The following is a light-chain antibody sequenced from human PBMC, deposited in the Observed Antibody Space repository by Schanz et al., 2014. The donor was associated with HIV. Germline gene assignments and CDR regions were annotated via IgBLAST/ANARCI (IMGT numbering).Light chain of an antibody. J-gene: IGLJ2*01. CDR1: SSNIGSNY. CDR3: QSFDRSLGGVV. Sequence: QSVLTQPPSASGTPGQRVTISCSGSSSNIGSNYVYWYQQLPETAPKVLIYRNNQRPSGVPDRFSGSKSVNSASLAITGLQAEDEADYYCQSFDRSLGGVVFGGGTKLTVL. CDR2: RNN. V-gene: IGLV1-47*01.